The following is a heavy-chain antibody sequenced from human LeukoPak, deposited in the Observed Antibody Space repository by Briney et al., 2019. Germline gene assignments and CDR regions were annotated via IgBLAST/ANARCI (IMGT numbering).Heavy chain of an antibody. V-gene: IGHV3-74*01. CDR2: INSDGSIT. CDR3: ARVGYSSSPWPYFDY. Sequence: GGSLRLSCAASGFTFSSYWMHWVRQAPGKGLVWVSRINSDGSITSYADSVKGRFTISRDNAKNTLYLQMNSLRADDTAVYYCARVGYSSSPWPYFDYWGQGNLVTVSS. J-gene: IGHJ4*02. D-gene: IGHD6-6*01. CDR1: GFTFSSYW.